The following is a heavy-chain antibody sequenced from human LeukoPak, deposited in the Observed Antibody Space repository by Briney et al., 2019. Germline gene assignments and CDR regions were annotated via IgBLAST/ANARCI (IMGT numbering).Heavy chain of an antibody. V-gene: IGHV3-21*01. D-gene: IGHD3-10*01. CDR1: GFNFNTYT. CDR3: AKSRSGSSNWALRIFDN. CDR2: ISSDSSYI. J-gene: IGHJ4*02. Sequence: GGSLRLSCAASGFNFNTYTMNWVRQAPGKGLEWVSSISSDSSYIYYADAVHGRFTVSRDNAKYSLYLQMNSLRAEDTAVYYCAKSRSGSSNWALRIFDNWGQGTMVSVSS.